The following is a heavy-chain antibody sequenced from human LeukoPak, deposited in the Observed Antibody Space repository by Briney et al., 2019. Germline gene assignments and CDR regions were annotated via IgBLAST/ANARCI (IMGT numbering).Heavy chain of an antibody. D-gene: IGHD6-13*01. J-gene: IGHJ4*02. CDR1: GFTFSHAW. CDR2: ISSSSSTI. CDR3: AKDLYIYPIAADY. V-gene: IGHV3-48*01. Sequence: GGSLRLSCAASGFTFSHAWMTWVRQAPGKGLEWVSYISSSSSTIYYADSVKGRFTISRDNAKNSLYLQMNSLRAEDTAVYYCAKDLYIYPIAADYWGQGTLVTVSS.